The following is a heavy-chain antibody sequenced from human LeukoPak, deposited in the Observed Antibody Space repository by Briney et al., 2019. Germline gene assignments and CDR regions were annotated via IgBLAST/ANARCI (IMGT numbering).Heavy chain of an antibody. CDR3: ARTPASSGSYWFDP. D-gene: IGHD6-19*01. CDR1: GFTFSSCS. V-gene: IGHV3-21*01. Sequence: EGSLRLSCAASGFTFSSCSMNWVRQAPGKGLEWVSSISPSSNYIYYADSLKGRFTISRDNAKNSLYLQMNSLRAEDTAVYYCARTPASSGSYWFDPWGQGTLVTVSS. CDR2: ISPSSNYI. J-gene: IGHJ5*02.